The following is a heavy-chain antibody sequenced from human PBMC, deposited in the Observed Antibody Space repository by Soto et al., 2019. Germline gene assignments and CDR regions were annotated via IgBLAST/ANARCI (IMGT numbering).Heavy chain of an antibody. D-gene: IGHD3-3*01. CDR3: ATERFLDYYYYMDV. CDR1: GYTLTELS. J-gene: IGHJ6*03. CDR2: FDPEDGET. V-gene: IGHV1-24*01. Sequence: AASVKVSCKVSGYTLTELSMHWVRQAPGKGREWMGGFDPEDGETIYAQKFQGRVTMTEDTSTDTAYMELSSLRSEDTAVYYCATERFLDYYYYMDVWGKGTTVTVSS.